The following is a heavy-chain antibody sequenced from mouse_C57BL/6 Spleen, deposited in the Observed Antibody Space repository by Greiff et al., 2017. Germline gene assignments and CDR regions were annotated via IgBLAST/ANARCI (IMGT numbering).Heavy chain of an antibody. J-gene: IGHJ2*01. CDR3: ARRSTSVVFDY. V-gene: IGHV1-74*01. CDR2: FHPSDSDT. Sequence: VQLQQPGAELVKPGASVKVSCKASGYTFTSYWMHWLKQRPGQSLEWIGRFHPSDSDTNYNQKFKGKATLTVDKSSSTAYMQLSSLTSEDAAVYYCARRSTSVVFDYWGQGTTLPVSS. D-gene: IGHD1-1*01. CDR1: GYTFTSYW.